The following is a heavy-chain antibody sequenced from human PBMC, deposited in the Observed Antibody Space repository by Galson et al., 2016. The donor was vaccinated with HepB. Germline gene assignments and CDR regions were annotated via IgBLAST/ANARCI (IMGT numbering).Heavy chain of an antibody. V-gene: IGHV3-33*01. J-gene: IGHJ5*02. Sequence: SLRLSCAASGFTFSRYVMHWVRQAPGKGLECVAVIWYDGSNEHYADSVKGRFTISRDNSKNTLSLQMNSLRVEDTAVYYCARDNGNWFDPWGQGTLVTVSS. CDR2: IWYDGSNE. CDR1: GFTFSRYV. D-gene: IGHD2-8*01. CDR3: ARDNGNWFDP.